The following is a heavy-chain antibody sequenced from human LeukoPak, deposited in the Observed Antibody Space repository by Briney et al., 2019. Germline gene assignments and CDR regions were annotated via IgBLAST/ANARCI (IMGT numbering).Heavy chain of an antibody. D-gene: IGHD5-12*01. CDR3: AKDSVGYSGYDYPG. Sequence: GGSLRLSCAAPGFTFSSYGMSWVRQAPGKGLEWVSAISGSGGSTYYADSVKGRFTISRDNSKNTLYLQMNSLRAEDTAVYYCAKDSVGYSGYDYPGWGQGTLVTVSS. J-gene: IGHJ4*02. CDR1: GFTFSSYG. V-gene: IGHV3-23*01. CDR2: ISGSGGST.